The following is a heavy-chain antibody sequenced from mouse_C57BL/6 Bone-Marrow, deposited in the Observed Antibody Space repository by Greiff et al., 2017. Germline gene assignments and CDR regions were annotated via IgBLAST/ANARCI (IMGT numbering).Heavy chain of an antibody. CDR3: AREPLLRGMDY. CDR1: GYTFTSYW. Sequence: QVQLQQPGAELVKPGASVKLSCKASGYTFTSYWMQWVKQRPGQGLEWIGEIDTSDSYTNYNQKFKGKATLTVDTSSSTAYMQLSSLTSEDSAVYYCAREPLLRGMDYWGQGTSVTVSS. D-gene: IGHD1-2*01. CDR2: IDTSDSYT. V-gene: IGHV1-50*01. J-gene: IGHJ4*01.